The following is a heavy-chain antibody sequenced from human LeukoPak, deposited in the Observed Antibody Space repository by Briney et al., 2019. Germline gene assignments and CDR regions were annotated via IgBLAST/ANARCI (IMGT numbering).Heavy chain of an antibody. CDR1: GGSISSGGYY. J-gene: IGHJ4*02. CDR2: IYHSGST. CDR3: ARGGGAGRQQLVDYMPPYYFDY. Sequence: SETLSLTCTISGGSISSGGYYWSWIRQPPGKGLEWIGYIYHSGSTYYNPSLKSRVTISVDRSKNQFSLKLSSVTAADKAVYYCARGGGAGRQQLVDYMPPYYFDYWGQGTLVTVSS. D-gene: IGHD6-13*01. V-gene: IGHV4-30-2*01.